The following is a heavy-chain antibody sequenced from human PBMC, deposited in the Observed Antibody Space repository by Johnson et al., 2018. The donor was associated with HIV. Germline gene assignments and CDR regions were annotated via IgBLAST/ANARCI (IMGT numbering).Heavy chain of an antibody. CDR1: GFTFSSYA. CDR2: ISYDGSNK. D-gene: IGHD3-22*01. V-gene: IGHV3-30*04. Sequence: QVQLVEYGGGVVQPGRSLRLSCAASGFTFSSYAMHWVRQAPGKGLEWVAVISYDGSNKYYADSVKGRFTISRDNSKNTLYLQMNSRRAEDTAGYCCAREGEGLVVSDDAFEIWGQGKMVTVSS. J-gene: IGHJ3*02. CDR3: AREGEGLVVSDDAFEI.